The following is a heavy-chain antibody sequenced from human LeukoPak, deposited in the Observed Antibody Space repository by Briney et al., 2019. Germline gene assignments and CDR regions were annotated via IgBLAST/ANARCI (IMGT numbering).Heavy chain of an antibody. CDR3: ARGSGWLQLKYDAFDI. J-gene: IGHJ3*02. D-gene: IGHD5-24*01. CDR2: INAGNGNT. CDR1: GYTFTSYA. Sequence: ASVKVSCKASGYTFTSYAMHWVRQAPGQRLEWMGWINAGNGNTKYSQKFQGRVTITADESTSTAYMELSSLRSEDTAVYYCARGSGWLQLKYDAFDIWGQGTMVTVSS. V-gene: IGHV1-3*01.